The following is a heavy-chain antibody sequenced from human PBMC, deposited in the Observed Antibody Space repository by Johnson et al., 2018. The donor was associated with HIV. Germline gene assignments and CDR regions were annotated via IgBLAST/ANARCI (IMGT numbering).Heavy chain of an antibody. J-gene: IGHJ3*02. CDR3: ARLYCSSTSCYEGVGDAFDI. Sequence: QVQLVESGGGVVQPGRSLRLSCAASGFTFDTYGMHWVRQAPGKGLEWVAVIWYDGSNKYYADSVKGRFTISRDNSKNTLYLQMNSLRAEDTAVYYCARLYCSSTSCYEGVGDAFDIWGQGTMVTVSS. D-gene: IGHD2-2*01. V-gene: IGHV3-33*01. CDR1: GFTFDTYG. CDR2: IWYDGSNK.